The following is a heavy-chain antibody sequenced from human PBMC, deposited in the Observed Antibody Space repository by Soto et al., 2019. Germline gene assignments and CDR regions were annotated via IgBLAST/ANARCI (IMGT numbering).Heavy chain of an antibody. CDR2: IVVGSDNT. Sequence: QMQVVQSGPEVKKPGTSVRVSCKTSGFTFTNSAVEWVRQARGQRLEWIGWIVVGSDNTNYAQKCQDRVKITRDVTTHTIDMDRRSIKSEDTAVYYCAAGPTFWKNYYSGALDVWGQGTTVAVSS. CDR1: GFTFTNSA. CDR3: AAGPTFWKNYYSGALDV. D-gene: IGHD1-1*01. J-gene: IGHJ6*02. V-gene: IGHV1-58*01.